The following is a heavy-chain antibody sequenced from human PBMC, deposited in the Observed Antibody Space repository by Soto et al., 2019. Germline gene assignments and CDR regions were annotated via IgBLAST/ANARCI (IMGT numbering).Heavy chain of an antibody. Sequence: ASVKVSCKASGYTLTSYGISWVRQAPGQGFGWMGWSSAYNGNTNYAQKRQGRVTMTTDTSTSTAYMELRSLRSDDTAVYYCARPEVLGDRVDPLYSLDSPWFDPWGQGTLVTFSS. CDR3: ARPEVLGDRVDPLYSLDSPWFDP. D-gene: IGHD3-16*01. CDR2: SSAYNGNT. V-gene: IGHV1-18*01. J-gene: IGHJ5*02. CDR1: GYTLTSYG.